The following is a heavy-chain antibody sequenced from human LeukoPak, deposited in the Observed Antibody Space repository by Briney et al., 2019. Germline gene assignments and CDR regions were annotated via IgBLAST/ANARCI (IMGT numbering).Heavy chain of an antibody. J-gene: IGHJ6*02. V-gene: IGHV4-4*07. D-gene: IGHD2-2*01. Sequence: PSETLSLTCTVSGGSISSYYWSWIRQPAGKGLEWIGRIYTSGSTNYNPSLKSRVTMSVDTSKNQFSLKLSSVTAADTAVYYCARDRPIVVVPAATLNDYYYGMDVWGQGTTVTASS. CDR1: GGSISSYY. CDR3: ARDRPIVVVPAATLNDYYYGMDV. CDR2: IYTSGST.